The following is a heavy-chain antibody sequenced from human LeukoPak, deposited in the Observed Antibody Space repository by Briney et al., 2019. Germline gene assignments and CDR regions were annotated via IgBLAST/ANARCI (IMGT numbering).Heavy chain of an antibody. V-gene: IGHV1-2*02. CDR3: ASPSRGCSSTSCYRPWDY. Sequence: ASVKVSCKASGYTFTGYYTHWVRQAPGQGLEWMGWIHPNSGGTNYAQKFQGRVTMTRDTSISTAYMELSRLRSDDTAVYYCASPSRGCSSTSCYRPWDYWGQGTLVTVSS. J-gene: IGHJ4*02. CDR2: IHPNSGGT. CDR1: GYTFTGYY. D-gene: IGHD2-2*01.